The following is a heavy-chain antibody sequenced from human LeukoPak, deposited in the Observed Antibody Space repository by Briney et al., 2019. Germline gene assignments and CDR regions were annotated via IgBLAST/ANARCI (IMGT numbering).Heavy chain of an antibody. D-gene: IGHD3-22*01. CDR1: GFTFSTYA. CDR2: LSGSGDAT. J-gene: IGHJ4*02. V-gene: IGHV3-23*01. CDR3: AKGGPQLYYDSSGYYFLDY. Sequence: QPGGSLRLSCAASGFTFSTYAMSWVRRAPGKGLEWDSSLSGSGDATYHAESVKGRFTMSRDNPENMVYLQMNSLRAEDTAVYYCAKGGPQLYYDSSGYYFLDYWGQGTLVTVSS.